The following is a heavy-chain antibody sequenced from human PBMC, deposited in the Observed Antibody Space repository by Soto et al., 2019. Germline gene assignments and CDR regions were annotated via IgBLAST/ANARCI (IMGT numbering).Heavy chain of an antibody. CDR2: INHSGST. CDR3: ARGNGQWLVYYYYYGMDV. Sequence: SETLSLTCAVYGGSFSGYYWSWIRQPPGKGLEWIGEINHSGSTNYNPSLKSRVTISVDTSKNQFSLKLSSVTAADTAVYYCARGNGQWLVYYYYYGMDVWGQGTTVTVSS. CDR1: GGSFSGYY. V-gene: IGHV4-34*01. D-gene: IGHD6-19*01. J-gene: IGHJ6*02.